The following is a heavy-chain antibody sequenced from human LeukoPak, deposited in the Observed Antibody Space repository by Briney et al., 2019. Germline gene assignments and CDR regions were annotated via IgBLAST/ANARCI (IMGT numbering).Heavy chain of an antibody. CDR3: ARATSRAAGPNWFDP. J-gene: IGHJ5*02. Sequence: SETLSLTCTVYGGSISTYYWSWLRQPPGKGLEWIGYIYYSGSTNYNPSLKSRVTISVDTSKNQFSLKLSSVSAAATAVSYCARATSRAAGPNWFDPWGQGTLVTVSS. V-gene: IGHV4-59*01. D-gene: IGHD6-13*01. CDR2: IYYSGST. CDR1: GGSISTYY.